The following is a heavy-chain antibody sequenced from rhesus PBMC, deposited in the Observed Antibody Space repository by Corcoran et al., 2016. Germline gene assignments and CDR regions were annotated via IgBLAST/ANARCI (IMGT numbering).Heavy chain of an antibody. CDR3: ARDYNFWSGYFNFDY. D-gene: IGHD3-3*01. V-gene: IGHV4-173*01. CDR1: GGSISSNY. Sequence: QLQLQESGPGLVKPSETLSLTCAVSGGSISSNYWSWIRQPPGKGLEWIGRISGSGGNTYYNPSLKSRFTISTDTSKNQFSLKLSSVTAADTAVYYCARDYNFWSGYFNFDYWGQGVLVTVSS. CDR2: ISGSGGNT. J-gene: IGHJ4*01.